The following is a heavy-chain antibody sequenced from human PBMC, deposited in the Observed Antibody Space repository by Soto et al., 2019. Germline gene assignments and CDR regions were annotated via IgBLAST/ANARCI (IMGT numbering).Heavy chain of an antibody. Sequence: QVQLQESGPGLVKPSQTLSLTCTVSGGSISSGGYYWSWIRQHPGKGLEWIGYIYYSGSTYYNPSLKSRVTISVATSKNQFSLKLSSVTAADTAVYYCARDQGLASAGRGGFDPWGQGTLVTVSS. CDR2: IYYSGST. V-gene: IGHV4-31*03. CDR1: GGSISSGGYY. CDR3: ARDQGLASAGRGGFDP. D-gene: IGHD1-26*01. J-gene: IGHJ5*02.